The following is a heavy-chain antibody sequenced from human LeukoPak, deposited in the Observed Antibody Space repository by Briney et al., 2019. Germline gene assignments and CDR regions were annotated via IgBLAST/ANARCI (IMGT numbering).Heavy chain of an antibody. CDR1: GGSFSGYY. D-gene: IGHD4-23*01. CDR3: ARVRDEYGGNSLDY. Sequence: SETLSLTCAVYGGSFSGYYWSWIRQPPGKGLEWIGEINHSGSTNYNPSLKSRVTISVDTSKNQLSLKLSSVTAADTAVYYCARVRDEYGGNSLDYWGNGTLVSVSS. V-gene: IGHV4-34*01. J-gene: IGHJ4*01. CDR2: INHSGST.